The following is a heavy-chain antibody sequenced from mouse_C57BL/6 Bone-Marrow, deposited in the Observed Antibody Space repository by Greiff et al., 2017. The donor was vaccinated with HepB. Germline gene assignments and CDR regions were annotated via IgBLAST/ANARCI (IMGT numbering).Heavy chain of an antibody. Sequence: QVQLKQPGAELVRPGSSVKLSCKASGYTFTSYWMHWVKQRPIQGLEWIGNIDPSDSETHYNQKFKDKATLTVDKSSSTAYMQLSSLTSEDSAVYYCARGDYDYDAAMDYWGQGTSVTVSS. CDR3: ARGDYDYDAAMDY. CDR2: IDPSDSET. CDR1: GYTFTSYW. D-gene: IGHD2-4*01. J-gene: IGHJ4*01. V-gene: IGHV1-52*01.